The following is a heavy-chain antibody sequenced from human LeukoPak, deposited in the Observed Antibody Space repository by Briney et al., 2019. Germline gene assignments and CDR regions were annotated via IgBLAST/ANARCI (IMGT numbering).Heavy chain of an antibody. CDR2: INHSGST. V-gene: IGHV4-34*01. J-gene: IGHJ4*02. CDR1: GGSFSGYY. D-gene: IGHD1-1*01. CDR3: ARGDSTGTSDY. Sequence: SETLSLTCAVYGGSFSGYYWSWIRRPPGKGLEWIGEINHSGSTNYNPSLKSRVTISVDTSKNQFSLKLSSVTAADTAVYYCARGDSTGTSDYWGQGTLVTVSS.